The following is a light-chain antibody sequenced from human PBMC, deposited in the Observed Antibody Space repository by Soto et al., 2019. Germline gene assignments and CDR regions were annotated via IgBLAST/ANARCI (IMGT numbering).Light chain of an antibody. J-gene: IGLJ3*02. V-gene: IGLV2-23*01. CDR2: EDS. Sequence: QSALTQPASVCGSPGQSITISCTGTSSDAGNYNFVSWYQQHPGKAPKVIIYEDSTRPSGVSNRISGSKSGNTASLTISGLQAEDEAEYYCCSYAGSSTSWVFGGGTKLTVL. CDR1: SSDAGNYNF. CDR3: CSYAGSSTSWV.